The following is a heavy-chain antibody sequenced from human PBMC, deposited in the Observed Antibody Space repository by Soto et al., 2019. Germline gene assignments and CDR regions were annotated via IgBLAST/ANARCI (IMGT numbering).Heavy chain of an antibody. CDR3: ARGQWLGEDYYGMDV. V-gene: IGHV1-69*13. CDR2: IIPIFGTA. Sequence: VASVKVSCKASGGTFSSYAISWVRQAPGQGLEWMGGIIPIFGTANYAQKFQGRVTITADESTSTAYMELSSLRSEDTAVYYCARGQWLGEDYYGMDVSCQATTVTVSS. CDR1: GGTFSSYA. D-gene: IGHD6-19*01. J-gene: IGHJ6*02.